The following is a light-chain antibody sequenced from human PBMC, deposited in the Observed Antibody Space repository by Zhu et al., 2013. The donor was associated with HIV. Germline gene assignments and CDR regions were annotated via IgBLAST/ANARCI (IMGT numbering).Light chain of an antibody. CDR2: EVT. J-gene: IGLJ3*02. Sequence: QSGLTQPASVSGSPGQSITISCTGTSSDIGNYKFVSWYQQHPDRAPKLLTFEVTKRPSGVSNRFSGSKSGNTASLTISGLQTEDEADYFCCSYAGSNNLVFGGGTKLTV. CDR1: SSDIGNYKF. CDR3: CSYAGSNNLV. V-gene: IGLV2-23*02.